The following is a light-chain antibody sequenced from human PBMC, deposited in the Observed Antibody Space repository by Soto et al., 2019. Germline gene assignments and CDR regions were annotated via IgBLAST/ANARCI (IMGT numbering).Light chain of an antibody. J-gene: IGLJ2*01. CDR1: SGDVGGYNS. CDR3: NSYAGSNNLV. Sequence: QSALTQPPSASGSPGQSVTISCTGTSGDVGGYNSVSWYQHHPGKAPKLMIYEVTKRPSGVPDRFSGSKSGNTASLTVSGLQAEDEADYYCNSYAGSNNLVFGGGTQLTVL. V-gene: IGLV2-8*01. CDR2: EVT.